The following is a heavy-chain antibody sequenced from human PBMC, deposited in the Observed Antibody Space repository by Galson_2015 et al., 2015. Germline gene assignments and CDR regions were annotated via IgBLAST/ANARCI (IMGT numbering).Heavy chain of an antibody. Sequence: SLRLSCAASGFTFSSYEMNWVRQAPGKGLEWVSYIGSSGDPIYYADSVKGRFTISRDNAKNSLYLQMNSLRAEDTAVYYCPKVRGGDSYYFDSWGLGTLVTVSS. J-gene: IGHJ4*02. CDR2: IGSSGDPI. CDR3: PKVRGGDSYYFDS. V-gene: IGHV3-48*03. D-gene: IGHD2-21*02. CDR1: GFTFSSYE.